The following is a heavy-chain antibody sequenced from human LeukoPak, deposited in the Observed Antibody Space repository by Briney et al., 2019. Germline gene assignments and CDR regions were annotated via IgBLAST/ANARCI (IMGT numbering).Heavy chain of an antibody. V-gene: IGHV1-2*04. CDR3: ARDKVGALDY. CDR2: INPNSGVT. D-gene: IGHD1-26*01. CDR1: GDTFTGYY. Sequence: ASVKVSCKASGDTFTGYYMHWVRQAPGQGLEWMGWINPNSGVTNYAQKFQGWVTMTRDTSISTAYMELSRLRSDDTAVYYCARDKVGALDYWGQGTLVTVSS. J-gene: IGHJ4*02.